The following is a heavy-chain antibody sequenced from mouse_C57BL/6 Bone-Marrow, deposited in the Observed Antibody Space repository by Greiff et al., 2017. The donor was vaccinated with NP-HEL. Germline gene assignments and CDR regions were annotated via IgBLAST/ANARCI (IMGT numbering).Heavy chain of an antibody. Sequence: QVQLQQSGAELVRPGASVKLSCKASGYTFTSYGISWVKQRPGQGLEWIGEIYPSSGNTYYNEKFKGKATLTADKSSSTAYMELRSLTSADSAVYVCARGWLLSWFAYWGQGTLVTVSA. CDR3: ARGWLLSWFAY. CDR1: GYTFTSYG. CDR2: IYPSSGNT. V-gene: IGHV1-81*01. J-gene: IGHJ3*01. D-gene: IGHD2-3*01.